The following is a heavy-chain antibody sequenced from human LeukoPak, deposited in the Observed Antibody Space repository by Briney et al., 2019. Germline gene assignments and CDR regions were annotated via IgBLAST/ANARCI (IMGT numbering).Heavy chain of an antibody. Sequence: AGGSLRLSCAASGFTFNTYGMSWVRQAPGKGLEWVSGISGSGGATYYADSVKGRFTISRDDPHNTLYLQMNSLRAEDTAVYYCAKYGGQLDYWGQGTLVTVSS. CDR1: GFTFNTYG. V-gene: IGHV3-23*01. CDR3: AKYGGQLDY. J-gene: IGHJ4*02. CDR2: ISGSGGAT. D-gene: IGHD4/OR15-4a*01.